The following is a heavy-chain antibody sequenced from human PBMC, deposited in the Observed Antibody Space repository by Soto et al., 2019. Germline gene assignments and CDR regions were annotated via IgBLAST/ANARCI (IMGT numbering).Heavy chain of an antibody. CDR2: IDPSDSYT. CDR1: GYSFTSYW. J-gene: IGHJ3*02. V-gene: IGHV5-10-1*01. Sequence: GESLTISCKGSGYSFTSYWISWVRQMPGKGLEWMGRIDPSDSYTNYSPSFQGHVTISADKSISTAYLQWSSLKASDTAMYYCARRCSGGSCYYAFDIWGQGTMVTVSS. D-gene: IGHD2-15*01. CDR3: ARRCSGGSCYYAFDI.